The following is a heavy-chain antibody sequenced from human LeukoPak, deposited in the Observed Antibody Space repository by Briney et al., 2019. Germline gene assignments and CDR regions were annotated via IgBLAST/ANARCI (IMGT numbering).Heavy chain of an antibody. CDR1: GGSISSSSYY. CDR3: ARLGLVQLWPFDY. J-gene: IGHJ4*02. CDR2: TYYSGST. Sequence: LETLSLTCTVSGGSISSSSYYWGWIGQPPGKGLEWIGNTYYSGSTYSNPSLSSRVAISVDTSKNQFALLVTSVTAADTAVDYCARLGLVQLWPFDYWGQGTLVTVSS. V-gene: IGHV4-39*01. D-gene: IGHD6-19*01.